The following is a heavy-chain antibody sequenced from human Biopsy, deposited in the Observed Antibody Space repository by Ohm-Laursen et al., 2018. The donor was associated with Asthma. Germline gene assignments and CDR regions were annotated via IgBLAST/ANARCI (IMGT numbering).Heavy chain of an antibody. CDR2: ISYTGNT. D-gene: IGHD7-27*01. CDR1: GGSMSSSSYS. Sequence: SQTLSLTCTVSGGSMSSSSYSWGWIRQPPGKGLEWIGSISYTGNTDIPSLRSRVTLSVETSKNNFSLKLTSVTAADTAVFYCARHWNWGSFFDYWGQGMLVTVSS. CDR3: ARHWNWGSFFDY. J-gene: IGHJ4*02. V-gene: IGHV4-39*01.